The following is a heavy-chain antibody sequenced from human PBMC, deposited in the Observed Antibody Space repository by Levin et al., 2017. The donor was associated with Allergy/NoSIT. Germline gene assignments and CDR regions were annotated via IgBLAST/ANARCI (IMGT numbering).Heavy chain of an antibody. D-gene: IGHD6-19*01. CDR1: GYTFSTYW. V-gene: IGHV5-51*01. CDR2: IYPYDSDT. Sequence: GESLKISCKGSGYTFSTYWIGWVRQMPGKGLELMGIIYPYDSDTRYSPSFEGQVTISADKSISIAYLQWSSMKASDTAMYYCARHLGGSSGWNRPPQYWGQGTLVTVSS. J-gene: IGHJ4*02. CDR3: ARHLGGSSGWNRPPQY.